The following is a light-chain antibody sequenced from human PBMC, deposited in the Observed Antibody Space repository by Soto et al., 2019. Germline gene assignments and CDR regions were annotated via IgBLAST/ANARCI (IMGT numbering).Light chain of an antibody. J-gene: IGKJ4*01. CDR1: QIFSSTY. CDR2: GAS. Sequence: EMVLTESPGTLSLSPGERATLSCRASQIFSSTYLAWFQQKTGQAPRLLLYGASTRATGIPDRFSGSGSGTDFTHTISGLEPEDFALYFCQQYGVEPPHPFGGGNKLEV. V-gene: IGKV3-20*01. CDR3: QQYGVEPPHP.